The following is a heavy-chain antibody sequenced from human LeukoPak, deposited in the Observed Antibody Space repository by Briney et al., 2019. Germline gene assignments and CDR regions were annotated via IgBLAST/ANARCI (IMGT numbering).Heavy chain of an antibody. V-gene: IGHV2-5*01. CDR2: IYWNDDK. CDR1: GFSLSTSGVG. J-gene: IGHJ4*02. Sequence: SGPTLVNPTQTLTLTCTFSGFSLSTSGVGVGWIRQPPGKALEWLALIYWNDDKRYSPSLKSRLTITKDTSKNQVVLTMTNMDPVDTATYYCARAESSGWDFDYWGQGTLVTVSS. D-gene: IGHD6-19*01. CDR3: ARAESSGWDFDY.